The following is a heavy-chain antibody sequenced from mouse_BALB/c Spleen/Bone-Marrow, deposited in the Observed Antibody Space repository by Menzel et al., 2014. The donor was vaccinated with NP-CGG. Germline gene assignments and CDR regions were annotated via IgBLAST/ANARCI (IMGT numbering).Heavy chain of an antibody. Sequence: QVQLQQSGAELARPGASVKLSCKASGYTFTSYWMQWVKQRPGQGLEWIGAIYPGDGDTRYTQKFKGKATLTADKSSSTAYMQLSSLASEDSAVYYCARYYYAMDYWGQGTPVTVSS. CDR3: ARYYYAMDY. CDR2: IYPGDGDT. CDR1: GYTFTSYW. J-gene: IGHJ4*01. V-gene: IGHV1-87*01.